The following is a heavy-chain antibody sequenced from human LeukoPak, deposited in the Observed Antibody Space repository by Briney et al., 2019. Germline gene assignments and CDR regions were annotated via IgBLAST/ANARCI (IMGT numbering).Heavy chain of an antibody. Sequence: GGSLRLSCAASGFTFSSYWMTWVRQAPGKGLEWVANIRQDESEKYYVDSVKGRFTISRDNAKNSLYLQMNSLRAEDTAVYYCARYSSYYDCGDYYDAFDVWGQGTIITVSS. CDR1: GFTFSSYW. CDR2: IRQDESEK. V-gene: IGHV3-7*01. D-gene: IGHD3-22*01. J-gene: IGHJ3*01. CDR3: ARYSSYYDCGDYYDAFDV.